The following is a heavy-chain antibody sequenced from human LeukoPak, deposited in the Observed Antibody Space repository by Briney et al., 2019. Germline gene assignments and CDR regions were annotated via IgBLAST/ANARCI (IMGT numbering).Heavy chain of an antibody. CDR1: GFTFSSYA. V-gene: IGHV3-30-3*01. Sequence: GRSLSLSCAASGFTFSSYAMHWVRQAPGKGLEWVAVISYDGSNKYYADSVKGRFTISRDNSKNALYLQMNSLRAEDTAVYYCARDHGMDVWGQGTTVTVSS. CDR2: ISYDGSNK. J-gene: IGHJ6*02. CDR3: ARDHGMDV.